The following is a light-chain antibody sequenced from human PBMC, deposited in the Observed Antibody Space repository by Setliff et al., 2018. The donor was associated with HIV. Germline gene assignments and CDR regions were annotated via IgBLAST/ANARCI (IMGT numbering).Light chain of an antibody. CDR3: SSYSTSGTL. J-gene: IGLJ1*01. CDR1: SSDIGVYKY. CDR2: DVT. V-gene: IGLV2-14*03. Sequence: ALTQPASVSGSPGQSITISCTGTSSDIGVYKYVSWYQQHPGKAPKLIIYDVTNRPSGVSNRFSGSKSGNTASLTISGLQAEDEADYYCSSYSTSGTLFGAGTKVTVL.